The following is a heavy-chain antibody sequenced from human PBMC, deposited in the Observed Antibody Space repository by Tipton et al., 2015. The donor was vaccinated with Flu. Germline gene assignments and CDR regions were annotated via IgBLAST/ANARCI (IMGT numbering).Heavy chain of an antibody. V-gene: IGHV4-39*01. CDR2: IYYSGST. J-gene: IGHJ6*02. CDR3: ARNRVSDYYYGMDV. D-gene: IGHD6-6*01. CDR1: GGSISSSSYY. Sequence: TLSLTCTVSGGSISSSSYYWGWIRQPPGKGLEWIGSIYYSGSTYYNPSLKSRVTISVDTSKNQFSLKLSSVTAADTAVYYCARNRVSDYYYGMDVWGQGTTATVSS.